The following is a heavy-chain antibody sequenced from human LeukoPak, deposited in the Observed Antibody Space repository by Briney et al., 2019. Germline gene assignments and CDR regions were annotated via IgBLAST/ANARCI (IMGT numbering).Heavy chain of an antibody. V-gene: IGHV1-46*01. D-gene: IGHD6-6*01. Sequence: ASVKVSCKASGYTFTSYYMHWVRQAPGQGLEWMGIINPSGGSTSYAQKFQGRVTMTTDTSTTTAYMELRSLRSDDTAVYYCARDWEWKAARNLFDPWGQGTRVTVSS. J-gene: IGHJ5*02. CDR1: GYTFTSYY. CDR2: INPSGGST. CDR3: ARDWEWKAARNLFDP.